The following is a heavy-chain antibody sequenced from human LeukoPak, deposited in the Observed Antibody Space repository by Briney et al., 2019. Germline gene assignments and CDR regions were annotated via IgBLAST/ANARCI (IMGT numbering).Heavy chain of an antibody. V-gene: IGHV1-8*01. CDR3: ARGPKWTGSYYHFGY. Sequence: AASVKVSCKTSGYTFPSYDINWVRQATGQGLEWMGWMNPNSGNTGYTQKFQGRVTITRNTSITTAYMELSSLRSEDTAVYYCARGPKWTGSYYHFGYWGQGTLVTVSS. CDR1: GYTFPSYD. D-gene: IGHD1-26*01. CDR2: MNPNSGNT. J-gene: IGHJ4*02.